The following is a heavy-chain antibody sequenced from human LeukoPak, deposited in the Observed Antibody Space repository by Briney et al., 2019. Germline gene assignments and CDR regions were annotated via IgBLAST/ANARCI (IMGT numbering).Heavy chain of an antibody. D-gene: IGHD3-22*01. V-gene: IGHV4-39*07. J-gene: IGHJ3*02. CDR3: AKSNGYGLIDI. CDR1: GGSISSYY. Sequence: SETLSLTCTVSGGSISSYYWGWMRQPPGKGLEWTASIYYTGSTYYNPSLESRLTISLDTSRNQFSLKLNSVTAADTAVYYCAKSNGYGLIDIWGQGTMVTVSS. CDR2: IYYTGST.